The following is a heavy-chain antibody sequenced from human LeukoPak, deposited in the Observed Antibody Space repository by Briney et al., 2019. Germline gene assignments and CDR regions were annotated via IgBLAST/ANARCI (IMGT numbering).Heavy chain of an antibody. CDR3: ARGSGWFVY. D-gene: IGHD6-25*01. CDR2: IYYSGST. Sequence: SETLSLTRTVSGGSVDNYYWSWVRQPPGKGLEWIGYIYYSGSTNYNPSLKSRVTISVDTSKNQFSLKMSSVTAADTAVYYCARGSGWFVYWGQGTLVTVSS. CDR1: GGSVDNYY. J-gene: IGHJ5*01. V-gene: IGHV4-59*02.